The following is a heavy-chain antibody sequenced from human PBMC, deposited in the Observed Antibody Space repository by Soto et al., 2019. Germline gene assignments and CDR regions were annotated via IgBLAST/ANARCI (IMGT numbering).Heavy chain of an antibody. CDR2: ISGSGDRA. D-gene: IGHD3-3*01. Sequence: PGGSLRLSCAASGFTFSSCAMSWVRQAPGKGLEWVSVISGSGDRAFYSDSVKGRFTISRDNSKNTLYLQMNSLRAEDTAVYYCARDLDFWRAHVIYYGMDVWGQGTTVTVSS. CDR1: GFTFSSCA. V-gene: IGHV3-23*01. J-gene: IGHJ6*02. CDR3: ARDLDFWRAHVIYYGMDV.